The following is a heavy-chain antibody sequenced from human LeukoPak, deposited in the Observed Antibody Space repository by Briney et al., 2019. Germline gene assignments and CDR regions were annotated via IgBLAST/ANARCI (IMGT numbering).Heavy chain of an antibody. Sequence: PGRSLRLSCAASGFTFSSYAMNWVRQAPGKGLEWVAVISYDGSNKYYADSVNGRFTISRDNSKNTLYLQMNNLRGEDAAVYYCAKERSGYLACWGQGSLLTVPS. J-gene: IGHJ4*02. CDR3: AKERSGYLAC. CDR1: GFTFSSYA. D-gene: IGHD3-3*01. V-gene: IGHV3-30*18. CDR2: ISYDGSNK.